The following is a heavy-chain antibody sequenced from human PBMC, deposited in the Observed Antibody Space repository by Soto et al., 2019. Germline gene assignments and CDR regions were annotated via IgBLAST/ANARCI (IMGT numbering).Heavy chain of an antibody. V-gene: IGHV3-48*03. D-gene: IGHD5-12*01. Sequence: EVQLVESGGVLVQPGESLRLSCAASGFPFSSYEMNWVRQAPGKGLEWVAYISSGGGNIYYAESVKGRFTISRDNAKNPVDLQMNSLRAEDTAVYYCARDRWLRYSDYDWHFDYGGQGTLVTVSS. CDR2: ISSGGGNI. CDR3: ARDRWLRYSDYDWHFDY. CDR1: GFPFSSYE. J-gene: IGHJ4*02.